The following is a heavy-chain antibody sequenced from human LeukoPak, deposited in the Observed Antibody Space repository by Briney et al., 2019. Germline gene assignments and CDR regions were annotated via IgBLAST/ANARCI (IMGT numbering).Heavy chain of an antibody. CDR3: ARDHNWGPDY. CDR1: GYTFTCYY. D-gene: IGHD7-27*01. V-gene: IGHV1-2*02. J-gene: IGHJ4*02. CDR2: IHPKTGVT. Sequence: ASVTVSFKSSGYTFTCYYMHWLRQAPGQGLEWMAWIHPKTGVTNYAERFQGRLSLTRDTSISTLYMELNSLTSDDTAVYYCARDHNWGPDYWGQGTLVSVSS.